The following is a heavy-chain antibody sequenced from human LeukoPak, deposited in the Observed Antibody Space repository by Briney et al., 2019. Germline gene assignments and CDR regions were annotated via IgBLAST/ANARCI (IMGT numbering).Heavy chain of an antibody. V-gene: IGHV4-39*07. Sequence: SETLSLTCTVSGGSISSSSYYWGWIRQPPGKGLEWIGEINHSGSTNYNPSLKSLVTISVDTSKNQFSLKLSSVTAADTAVYYCVRGGDYDILTGYYMNAFDIWGQGTMVTVSS. CDR1: GGSISSSSYY. D-gene: IGHD3-9*01. CDR3: VRGGDYDILTGYYMNAFDI. J-gene: IGHJ3*02. CDR2: INHSGST.